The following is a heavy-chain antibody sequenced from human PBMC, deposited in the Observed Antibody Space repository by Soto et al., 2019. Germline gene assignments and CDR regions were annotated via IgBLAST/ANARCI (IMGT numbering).Heavy chain of an antibody. D-gene: IGHD3-16*01. V-gene: IGHV1-69*15. CDR2: IIAIFGTT. J-gene: IGHJ3*01. CDR3: ACGGFTVAPGAVRGAFDP. Sequence: QVQLVQSETEVRKPGSSVKVSCRASGGTFGSNAITWVRQAPGQGLEWMGNIIAIFGTTKNAQNFQGRVTISADESVYTASMELSRLKSADTALCSCACGGFTVAPGAVRGAFDPWGQGTMVT. CDR1: GGTFGSNA.